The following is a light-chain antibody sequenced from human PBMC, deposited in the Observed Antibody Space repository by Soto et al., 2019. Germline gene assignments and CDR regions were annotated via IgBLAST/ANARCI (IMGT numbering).Light chain of an antibody. CDR2: KDN. CDR3: QSSDSSGRYPYV. V-gene: IGLV3-25*02. J-gene: IGLJ1*01. Sequence: SYELTQPPSVSVSPGQTASITCSGDALPKQYAYWYQQKPGQAPVVIIYKDNERPSGIPERFSGSTSGTTVTLTISGVQAEDEADYFCQSSDSSGRYPYVFGTGTKVTVL. CDR1: ALPKQY.